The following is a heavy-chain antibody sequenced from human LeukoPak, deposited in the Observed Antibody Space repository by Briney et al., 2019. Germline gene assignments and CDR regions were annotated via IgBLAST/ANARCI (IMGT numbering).Heavy chain of an antibody. D-gene: IGHD3-9*01. CDR1: GFTFSSYS. CDR2: ISSSSSYI. CDR3: ARGRYYDILTGYYTVFDY. Sequence: GGSLRLSCAASGFTFSSYSMNWVRQAPGKGLEWVSSISSSSSYIYYADSVKGRFTISRDNAKNSLYLQMNSLRAEDTAVYYCARGRYYDILTGYYTVFDYWGQGTLVTVSS. J-gene: IGHJ4*02. V-gene: IGHV3-21*01.